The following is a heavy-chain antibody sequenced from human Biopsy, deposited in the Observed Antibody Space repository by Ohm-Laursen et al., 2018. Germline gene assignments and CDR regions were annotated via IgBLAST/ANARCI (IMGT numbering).Heavy chain of an antibody. V-gene: IGHV4-34*01. CDR2: INHSGST. CDR1: GGSISSDY. J-gene: IGHJ5*02. D-gene: IGHD3-10*01. CDR3: ARGLPRIAPMVRGRRTWFDP. Sequence: SETLSLTCPVSGGSISSDYWSWIRQTPGKGLEWIGEINHSGSTNYKPSLDSRVAISADTSKNQFSLNLYSVTAADTAVYFCARGLPRIAPMVRGRRTWFDPWGQGTLVTVSS.